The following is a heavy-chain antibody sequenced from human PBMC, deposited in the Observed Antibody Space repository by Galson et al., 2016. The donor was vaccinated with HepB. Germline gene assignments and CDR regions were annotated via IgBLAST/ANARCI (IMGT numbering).Heavy chain of an antibody. V-gene: IGHV3-21*01. CDR2: ISCSSSYI. CDR1: GFTFSSYS. J-gene: IGHJ4*02. CDR3: ARGWGRYSSGWYSDDYYFDY. D-gene: IGHD6-19*01. Sequence: SLRLSCAASGFTFSSYSMNWVRQAPGKGLEWVSSISCSSSYIYYADSVKGRFTISRDNAKNSLYLQMNSLRAEDTAVYYCARGWGRYSSGWYSDDYYFDYWGQGTLVTVSS.